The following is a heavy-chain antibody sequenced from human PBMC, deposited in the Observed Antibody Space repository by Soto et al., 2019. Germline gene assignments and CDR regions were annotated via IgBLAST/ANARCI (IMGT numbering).Heavy chain of an antibody. J-gene: IGHJ6*02. V-gene: IGHV1-18*01. D-gene: IGHD6-19*01. Sequence: QVQLVQSGAEVKKPGASVKVSCKASGYTFTSYGISWVRQAPGQGLEWMGWISAYNGNTNYAQKLQGRVTMTTDTSTSTAYMELRSLRSDDTAVYYCARDLGECLVFYYYYYYGMDVWGQGTTVTVSS. CDR1: GYTFTSYG. CDR2: ISAYNGNT. CDR3: ARDLGECLVFYYYYYYGMDV.